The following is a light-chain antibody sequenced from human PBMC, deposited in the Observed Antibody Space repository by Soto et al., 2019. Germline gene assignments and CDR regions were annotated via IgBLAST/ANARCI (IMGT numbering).Light chain of an antibody. V-gene: IGLV1-51*01. CDR1: NSNIENNY. Sequence: QSVLTQPPSVSAAPGQKVTISSSGSNSNIENNYVSWYQHLPGTAPNLLIYADNKRPSGIPDRFSGSKSGTSATLGITGLQTGDEADYYCGTWDSGLSAGVVFGGGTKLTVL. CDR2: ADN. J-gene: IGLJ3*02. CDR3: GTWDSGLSAGVV.